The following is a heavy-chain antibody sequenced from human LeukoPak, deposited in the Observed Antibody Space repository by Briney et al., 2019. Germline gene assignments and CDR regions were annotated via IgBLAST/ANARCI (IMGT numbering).Heavy chain of an antibody. CDR2: IWYDGSNK. CDR1: GFTFSSYG. CDR3: ARDYKADF. Sequence: GRSLRLSCAASGFTFSSYGMHWVRQAPGKGLEWVAVIWYDGSNKYYADSVKGRFTISRDNSKNTLHLQTNSLRGEDTAIYYCARDYKADFWGQGTLVTVSS. J-gene: IGHJ4*02. D-gene: IGHD3-10*01. V-gene: IGHV3-33*01.